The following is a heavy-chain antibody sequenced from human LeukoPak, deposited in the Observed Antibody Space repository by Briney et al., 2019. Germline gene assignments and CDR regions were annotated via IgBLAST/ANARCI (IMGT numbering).Heavy chain of an antibody. CDR3: ARGQKRALDAFDI. J-gene: IGHJ3*02. CDR1: GFTFSSYA. V-gene: IGHV3-64*01. Sequence: PGGSLRLSCAASGFTFSSYAMHWVRQAPGKGLEYVSAISSNGGSTYYANSVKGRFTISRDNSKNTLYLQMGSLRAEDMAVYYCARGQKRALDAFDIWGQGTMVTVSS. CDR2: ISSNGGST.